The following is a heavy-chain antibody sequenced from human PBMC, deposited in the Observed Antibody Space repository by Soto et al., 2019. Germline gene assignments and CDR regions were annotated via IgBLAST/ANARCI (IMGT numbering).Heavy chain of an antibody. CDR2: IDWDDDK. CDR3: ARGGRDEFDY. J-gene: IGHJ4*02. CDR1: GFSLSTSGMC. V-gene: IGHV2-70*13. D-gene: IGHD3-16*01. Sequence: VSGPTLVNPTQTLTLTCTFSGFSLSTSGMCVSWIRQPPGKALECLALIDWDDDKYYSTSLKTRLTISNDTSKNQVVLTMTNMDHVDTATYYCARGGRDEFDYWGPGILVTVSS.